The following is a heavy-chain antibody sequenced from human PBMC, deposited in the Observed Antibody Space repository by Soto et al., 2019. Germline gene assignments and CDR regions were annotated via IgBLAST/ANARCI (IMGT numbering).Heavy chain of an antibody. CDR3: ARGIRIAVT. V-gene: IGHV4-34*01. CDR1: GGSFSGYY. CDR2: INHSGNT. D-gene: IGHD6-19*01. J-gene: IGHJ4*02. Sequence: SETLSLTCAVYGGSFSGYYWSWIRQPPGRGLEWIGEINHSGNTNYNPSLKSRVTISVDTSKNQFSLKLSSVTAADTAVYYCARGIRIAVTWGQGTLVTVSS.